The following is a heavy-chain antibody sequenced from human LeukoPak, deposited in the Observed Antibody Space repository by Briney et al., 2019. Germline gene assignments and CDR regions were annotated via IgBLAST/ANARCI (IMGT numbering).Heavy chain of an antibody. V-gene: IGHV5-10-1*01. CDR1: GYSFTSYW. Sequence: GESLRISCKGSGYSFTSYWISWVRQMPGKGLEWMGRIDPSDSYTNYSPSFEGHVTISADKSISTAYLQWSSLKASDIATYYCARHYGAAGDFDYWGQGTLVTGSS. CDR2: IDPSDSYT. D-gene: IGHD6-13*01. CDR3: ARHYGAAGDFDY. J-gene: IGHJ4*02.